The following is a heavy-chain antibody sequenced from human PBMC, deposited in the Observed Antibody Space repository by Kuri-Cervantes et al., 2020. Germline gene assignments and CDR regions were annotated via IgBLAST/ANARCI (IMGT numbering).Heavy chain of an antibody. J-gene: IGHJ6*02. CDR3: ARGLHYDFWGGYYTPYGMDV. CDR2: INHSGST. V-gene: IGHV4-34*01. D-gene: IGHD3-3*01. Sequence: ESLKISCAVYGGSFSGYYWSWIRQPPGKGLEWIGEINHSGSTNYNPSLKSRVTISVDTSKNQFSLKLSSVTAADTAVYYCARGLHYDFWGGYYTPYGMDVWGQGTTVTVSS. CDR1: GGSFSGYY.